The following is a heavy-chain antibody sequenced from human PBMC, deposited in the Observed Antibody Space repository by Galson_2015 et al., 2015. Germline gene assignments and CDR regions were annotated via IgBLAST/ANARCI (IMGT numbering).Heavy chain of an antibody. D-gene: IGHD3-9*01. V-gene: IGHV5-51*01. CDR2: DT. CDR3: ARPLSVTGSSDYYYYYGMDV. J-gene: IGHJ6*02. Sequence: DTQYSPSFQGQVTISVDKSISTAYLQWSSLKASDTAMYYCARPLSVTGSSDYYYYYGMDVWGQGTTVTVSS.